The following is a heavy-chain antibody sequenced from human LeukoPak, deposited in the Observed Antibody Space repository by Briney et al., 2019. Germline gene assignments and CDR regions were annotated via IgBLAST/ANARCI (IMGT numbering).Heavy chain of an antibody. CDR1: GYTFTSYG. CDR3: ARPRGWFGEFDY. D-gene: IGHD3-10*01. CDR2: ISAYNGNT. V-gene: IGHV1-18*04. J-gene: IGHJ4*02. Sequence: GASVKVSCKASGYTFTSYGISWVRHAPGQGLEWMGWISAYNGNTNYAQKLQCRITMTTDTSTTTAYMELRSLRSDDTAVYYCARPRGWFGEFDYWGQGTLVTVSS.